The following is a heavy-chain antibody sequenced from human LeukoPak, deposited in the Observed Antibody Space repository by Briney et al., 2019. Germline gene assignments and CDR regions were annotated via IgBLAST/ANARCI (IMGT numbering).Heavy chain of an antibody. CDR2: IYYSGST. V-gene: IGHV4-31*03. D-gene: IGHD3-22*01. CDR1: GGSISSGGYY. Sequence: SQTLSLTCTVSGGSISSGGYYWSWIRQHPGKGLGWIGYIYYSGSTYYNPSLKSRVTISVDTSKNQFSLKLSSVTAADTAVYYCARGSYYDSSGYDYWGQGTLVTVSS. J-gene: IGHJ4*02. CDR3: ARGSYYDSSGYDY.